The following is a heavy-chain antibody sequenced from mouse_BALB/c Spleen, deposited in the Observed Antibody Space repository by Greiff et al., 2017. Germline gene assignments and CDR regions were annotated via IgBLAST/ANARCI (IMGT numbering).Heavy chain of an antibody. CDR1: GYTFTSYY. CDR2: IYPGDGST. J-gene: IGHJ2*01. CDR3: ARRGFDY. V-gene: IGHV1S56*01. Sequence: VMLVESGPELVKPGASVKMSCKASGYTFTSYYIHWVKQRPGQGLEWIGWIYPGDGSTKYNEKFKGKTTLTADKSSSTAYMLLSSLTSEDSAIYFCARRGFDYWGQGTTLTVSS.